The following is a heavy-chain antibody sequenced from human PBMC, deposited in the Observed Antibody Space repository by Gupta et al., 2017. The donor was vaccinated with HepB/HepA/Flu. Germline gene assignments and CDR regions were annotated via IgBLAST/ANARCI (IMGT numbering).Heavy chain of an antibody. Sequence: QVQLVESGGGVVQPGRSLRLSCAASGFTFSSYGMHWVRQAPGKGLEWVAVISYDGSNKYYADSVKGRFTISRDNSKNTLYLQMNSLRAEDTAVYYCAKPPVTTPYYYYYYGMDVWGQGTTVTVSS. D-gene: IGHD4-17*01. CDR3: AKPPVTTPYYYYYYGMDV. J-gene: IGHJ6*02. CDR1: GFTFSSYG. V-gene: IGHV3-30*18. CDR2: ISYDGSNK.